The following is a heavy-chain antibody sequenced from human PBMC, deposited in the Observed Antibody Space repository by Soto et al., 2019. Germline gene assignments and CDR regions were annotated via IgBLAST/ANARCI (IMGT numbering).Heavy chain of an antibody. Sequence: GESRKISCKGSGCSFTNYWIGWVRQMPGKGLEWMGIIYPRDSDTRYSPSFQGQVTISTDKSISTAYLQWSSLKASDTAMYYCVRRSAYSSSWCFDYWGQGTLVTVSS. CDR1: GCSFTNYW. CDR2: IYPRDSDT. V-gene: IGHV5-51*01. CDR3: VRRSAYSSSWCFDY. J-gene: IGHJ4*02. D-gene: IGHD6-13*01.